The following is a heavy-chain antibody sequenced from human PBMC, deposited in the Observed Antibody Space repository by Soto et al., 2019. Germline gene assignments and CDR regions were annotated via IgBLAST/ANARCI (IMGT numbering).Heavy chain of an antibody. CDR1: GGTFSSYA. Sequence: SVKVSCKASGGTFSSYAISWVRQAPGQGLEWIGGIIPIFGTANYAQKFQGRVTITADESTSTAYMELSSLRSEDTAVYYCARQRGYCSSTSCYDLRWWFDPWGQGTLVTVSS. CDR3: ARQRGYCSSTSCYDLRWWFDP. CDR2: IIPIFGTA. V-gene: IGHV1-69*13. D-gene: IGHD2-2*01. J-gene: IGHJ5*02.